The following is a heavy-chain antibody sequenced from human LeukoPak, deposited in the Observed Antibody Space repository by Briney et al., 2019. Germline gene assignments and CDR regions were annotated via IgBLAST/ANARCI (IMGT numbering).Heavy chain of an antibody. CDR1: GFTFGDYG. CDR2: INWNGGST. CDR3: ARAYLGYCSSTSCGDFDY. J-gene: IGHJ4*02. Sequence: GGSLRLSCAASGFTFGDYGMSWVRQAPGKGLEWVSGINWNGGSTGYADSVKGRFTISRDNAKNSLYLQMNSLRAEDTALYYCARAYLGYCSSTSCGDFDYWGQGTLVTVSS. V-gene: IGHV3-20*04. D-gene: IGHD2-2*01.